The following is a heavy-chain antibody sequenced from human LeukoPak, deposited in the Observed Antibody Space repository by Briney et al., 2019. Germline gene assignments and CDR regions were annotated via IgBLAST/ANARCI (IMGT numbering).Heavy chain of an antibody. CDR3: ATSPTFLLAY. CDR1: GYSFTSYW. J-gene: IGHJ4*02. Sequence: GESLETSWKCSGYSFTSYWIGGVRQMAGKGLEWVGIIYPGDSETRYSPSFQGQVTISADKSISTAYLQWSSLKASDTAMYYCATSPTFLLAYWGQGTLVTVSS. D-gene: IGHD2/OR15-2a*01. CDR2: IYPGDSET. V-gene: IGHV5-51*01.